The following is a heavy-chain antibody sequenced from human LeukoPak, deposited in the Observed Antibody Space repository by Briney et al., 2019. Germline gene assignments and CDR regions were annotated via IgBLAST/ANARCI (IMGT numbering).Heavy chain of an antibody. CDR2: INAGNGNT. CDR1: GYTFTSYA. CDR3: ARFTMTRGWFDP. Sequence: ASVKVSCKASGYTFTSYAMHWVRQAPGQRLEWMGWINAGNGNTKYSQKFQGRVTITRDTSASKAYMELSSLRSEDTAIYYCARFTMTRGWFDPWGQGTLVTVSS. V-gene: IGHV1-3*01. D-gene: IGHD3-22*01. J-gene: IGHJ5*02.